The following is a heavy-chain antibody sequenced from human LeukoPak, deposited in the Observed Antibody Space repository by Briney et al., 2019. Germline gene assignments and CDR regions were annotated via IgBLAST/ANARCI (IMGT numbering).Heavy chain of an antibody. Sequence: GGSLRLSCTASGFTFGDYAMSWVRQAPGKGLEWVGFIRSKAYGGTTEYAASVKGRFTISRDDSKSIAYLQMNSLKTEDTAVHYCTRTPHDYWGQGTLVTVSS. CDR3: TRTPHDY. V-gene: IGHV3-49*04. J-gene: IGHJ4*02. CDR1: GFTFGDYA. CDR2: IRSKAYGGTT.